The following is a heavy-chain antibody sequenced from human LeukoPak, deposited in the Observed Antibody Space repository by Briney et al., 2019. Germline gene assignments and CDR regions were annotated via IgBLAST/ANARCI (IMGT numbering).Heavy chain of an antibody. V-gene: IGHV4-59*08. J-gene: IGHJ4*02. CDR1: GGSINSYY. Sequence: SETLSLTCTVSGGSINSYYWSWIRQPPGKGLECIGYIHYTGSTNYNPSLKSRVTISVDTSKNQFSLKLSSVTAADTAIYFCARSSLAVYFDHWGQGTRVTASS. CDR3: ARSSLAVYFDH. CDR2: IHYTGST.